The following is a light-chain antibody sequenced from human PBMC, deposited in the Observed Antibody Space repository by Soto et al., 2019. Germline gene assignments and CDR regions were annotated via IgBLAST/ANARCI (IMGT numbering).Light chain of an antibody. CDR3: QQYVSFPFT. Sequence: EIVLTQSPGTLSLSPGESATLSCRASESVSSSHLAWHQQKPGQAPRLLIYGTSSRAPAVPDRFSGSGSGTDFTLTITRLEPEDFAVYYCQQYVSFPFTFGGGTKVDI. V-gene: IGKV3-20*01. J-gene: IGKJ4*01. CDR2: GTS. CDR1: ESVSSSH.